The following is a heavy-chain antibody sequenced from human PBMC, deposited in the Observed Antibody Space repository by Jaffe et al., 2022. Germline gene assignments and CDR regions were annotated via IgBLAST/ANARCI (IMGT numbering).Heavy chain of an antibody. CDR3: VRPLQHVSGYDLVPADESFDY. J-gene: IGHJ4*02. CDR1: GYSFTSYW. V-gene: IGHV5-51*03. Sequence: EVQLVQSGAEVKKPGESLKISCKGSGYSFTSYWIGWVRQMPGKGLEWMGIIYPGDSDTRYSPSFQGQVTISADKSISTAYLQWSSLKASDTAMYYCVRPLQHVSGYDLVPADESFDYWGQGTLVTVSS. D-gene: IGHD5-12*01. CDR2: IYPGDSDT.